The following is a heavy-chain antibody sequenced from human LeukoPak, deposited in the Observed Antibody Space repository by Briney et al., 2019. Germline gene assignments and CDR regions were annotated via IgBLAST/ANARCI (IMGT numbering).Heavy chain of an antibody. D-gene: IGHD3-9*01. V-gene: IGHV3-23*01. CDR3: AKDLVRDSYDILTGYYTVPTN. J-gene: IGHJ4*02. Sequence: GGSLRLPCAASGFTFSSYAMSWVRQAPGKGLEWVSAISGSGGSTYYADSVKGRFTISRDNSKNTLYLQMNSLRAEDTAVYYCAKDLVRDSYDILTGYYTVPTNWGQGTLVTVSS. CDR1: GFTFSSYA. CDR2: ISGSGGST.